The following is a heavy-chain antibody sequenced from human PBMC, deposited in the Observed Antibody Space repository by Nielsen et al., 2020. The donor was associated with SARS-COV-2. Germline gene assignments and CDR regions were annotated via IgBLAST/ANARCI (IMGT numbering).Heavy chain of an antibody. Sequence: VRQMPGKGLEWMGRTHTSDSYTNYSPSFQGHVTISADKSISTAYLQWSSLKASDTAMYFCARHYPDYDFWAGYYSEADSDYWGQGTLVTVSS. CDR3: ARHYPDYDFWAGYYSEADSDY. D-gene: IGHD3-3*01. V-gene: IGHV5-10-1*01. J-gene: IGHJ4*02. CDR2: THTSDSYT.